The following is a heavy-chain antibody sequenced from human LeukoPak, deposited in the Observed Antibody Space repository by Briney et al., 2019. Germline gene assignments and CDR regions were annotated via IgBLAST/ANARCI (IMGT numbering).Heavy chain of an antibody. CDR1: GGSISSYY. CDR3: ARDRQYYYDSSASFDY. CDR2: IYYSGST. V-gene: IGHV4-59*12. D-gene: IGHD3-22*01. Sequence: SETLSLTCAVSGGSISSYYWSWIRQPPGKGLEWIGYIYYSGSTNYNPSLKSRVTISVDTSKNHFSLNLTSVTAADTAVYYCARDRQYYYDSSASFDYWGQGTLVTVSS. J-gene: IGHJ4*02.